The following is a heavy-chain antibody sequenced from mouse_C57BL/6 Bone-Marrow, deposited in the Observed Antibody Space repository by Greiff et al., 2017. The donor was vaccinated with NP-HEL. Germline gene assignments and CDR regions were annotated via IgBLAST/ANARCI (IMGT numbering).Heavy chain of an antibody. D-gene: IGHD2-12*01. Sequence: QVQLQESGAELARPGASVKLSCKASGYTFTSYGISWVKQRTGQGLEWIGEIYPRSGNTYYNEKFKGKATLTADKSSSTAYMELRSLTSEDSAVYFGARSEWGVSIPFAYWGQGTLVTVSA. CDR1: GYTFTSYG. V-gene: IGHV1-81*01. CDR3: ARSEWGVSIPFAY. CDR2: IYPRSGNT. J-gene: IGHJ3*01.